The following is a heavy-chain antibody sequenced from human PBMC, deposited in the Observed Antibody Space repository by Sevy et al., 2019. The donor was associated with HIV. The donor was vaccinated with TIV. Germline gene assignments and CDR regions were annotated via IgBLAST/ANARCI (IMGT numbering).Heavy chain of an antibody. J-gene: IGHJ4*02. Sequence: GGSLRLSCAASGFTFSSYAMSWVRQAPGKGLEWVSAISGSGGSTYYADSVKGRFTISRDNSKNTLYLQMNSLRAEDTAGYYCAKPSYGDYSFDYWGQGTLVTVSS. CDR3: AKPSYGDYSFDY. V-gene: IGHV3-23*01. CDR2: ISGSGGST. D-gene: IGHD4-17*01. CDR1: GFTFSSYA.